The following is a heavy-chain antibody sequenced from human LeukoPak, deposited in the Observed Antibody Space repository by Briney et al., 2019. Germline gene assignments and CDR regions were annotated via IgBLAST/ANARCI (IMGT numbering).Heavy chain of an antibody. D-gene: IGHD2-2*01. CDR2: IIPIFGTA. CDR1: GGTFSSYA. J-gene: IGHJ6*03. V-gene: IGHV1-69*06. CDR3: ATVRPYQGYYYYYMDV. Sequence: ASVKVSCKASGGTFSSYAISWVRQAPGQGLEWMGGIIPIFGTANYAQKFQGRVTMTEDTSTDTAYMELSSLRSEDTAVYYCATVRPYQGYYYYYMDVWGKGTTVTISS.